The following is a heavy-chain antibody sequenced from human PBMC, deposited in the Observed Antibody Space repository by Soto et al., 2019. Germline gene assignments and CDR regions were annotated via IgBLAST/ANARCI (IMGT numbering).Heavy chain of an antibody. D-gene: IGHD6-19*01. CDR1: GFTVSSNY. CDR2: IYSGGST. J-gene: IGHJ4*02. Sequence: PGGSLRLSCAASGFTVSSNYMSWVRQAPGKGLEWVSVIYSGGSTYYADSVKGRFTISRDNAKTSLYLQMDSLRNEDTAVYYCARFFGSGFDYWGQGTLVTVS. CDR3: ARFFGSGFDY. V-gene: IGHV3-66*01.